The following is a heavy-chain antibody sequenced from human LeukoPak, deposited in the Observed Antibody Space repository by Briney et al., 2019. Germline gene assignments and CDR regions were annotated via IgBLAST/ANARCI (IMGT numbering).Heavy chain of an antibody. V-gene: IGHV4-59*01. D-gene: IGHD3-3*01. CDR2: ISDTGKT. Sequence: SETLSLTCSVSGASLSSYYWGWIRQSPGKGLEWLGYISDTGKTDYNPPLKSRGTLSLDTSKNQFSLRLTSVTAADTAVYYCVTGYYEPFDNWGQGTLVTVSS. CDR1: GASLSSYY. J-gene: IGHJ4*02. CDR3: VTGYYEPFDN.